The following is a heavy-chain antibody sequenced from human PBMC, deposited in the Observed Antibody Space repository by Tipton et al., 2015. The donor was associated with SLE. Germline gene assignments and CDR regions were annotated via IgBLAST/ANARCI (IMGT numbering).Heavy chain of an antibody. V-gene: IGHV3-74*03. CDR3: GTTSTYYGMDV. CDR1: GFTFSTYW. Sequence: SLRLSCEASGFTFSTYWMHWVRQGPGKGLVWVSRIYSDGSSTKYADSVKGRFTISRDNAKNMLYLQMNSLRAEDTAVYYCGTTSTYYGMDVWGQGTPVTVS. J-gene: IGHJ6*02. D-gene: IGHD2/OR15-2a*01. CDR2: IYSDGSST.